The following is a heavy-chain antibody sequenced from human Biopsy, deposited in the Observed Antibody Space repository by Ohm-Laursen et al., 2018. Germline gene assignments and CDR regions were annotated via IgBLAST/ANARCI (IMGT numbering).Heavy chain of an antibody. CDR1: GGSFTGHY. D-gene: IGHD4-23*01. CDR3: ARGSNDFGGLYFPR. J-gene: IGHJ4*02. Sequence: SETLPLTCTVSGGSFTGHYWSWIRQPPGKGLEWIGHISYTGYTSYNASLKSRVTISVDISRNHFSLRLSSLTAADTAVYYCARGSNDFGGLYFPRWGQGTLLTVSS. V-gene: IGHV4-59*11. CDR2: ISYTGYT.